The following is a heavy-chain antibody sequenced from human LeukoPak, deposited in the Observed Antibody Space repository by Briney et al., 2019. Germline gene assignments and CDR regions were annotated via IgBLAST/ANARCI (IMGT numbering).Heavy chain of an antibody. D-gene: IGHD3-3*01. CDR1: GYTFTSYD. CDR3: ARGQGDIYDFWSGYYDLDY. Sequence: GASVKVSCKASGYTFTSYDINWVRQATGQGLEWMGWMNPNSGNTGYAQKFQGRVTITRNTSISTAYMELSSLRSEDTAVYYCARGQGDIYDFWSGYYDLDYWGQGTLVTVSS. J-gene: IGHJ4*02. CDR2: MNPNSGNT. V-gene: IGHV1-8*03.